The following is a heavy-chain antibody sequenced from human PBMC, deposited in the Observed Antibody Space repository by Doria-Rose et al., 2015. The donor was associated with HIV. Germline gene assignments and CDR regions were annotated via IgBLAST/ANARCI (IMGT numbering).Heavy chain of an antibody. V-gene: IGHV1-8*02. D-gene: IGHD4-17*01. CDR2: MDPNSTNT. Sequence: VQLVQSGTEVKKPGASVKASCKASGYTFTNYDVTWVRQATGHGLEWMGWMDPNSTNTGYAQKFQGRVTMTRDTSISTAYMELSSLTSEDTAVYYCARGGTRWPFDYWGQGTLVTVSS. CDR1: GYTFTNYD. J-gene: IGHJ4*02. CDR3: ARGGTRWPFDY.